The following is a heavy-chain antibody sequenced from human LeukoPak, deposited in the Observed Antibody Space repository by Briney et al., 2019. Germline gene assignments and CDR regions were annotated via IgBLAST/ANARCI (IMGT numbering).Heavy chain of an antibody. Sequence: PGGSLRLSCAASGFTFSSYEMNWVRQAPGKGLEWVSYISSSGSTIYYADSVKGRFTISRDNAKNSLYLQMNSLRAEDTAVYYCARDNYYDSGGYYHYYYYGMDVWGQGTTVTVSS. CDR3: ARDNYYDSGGYYHYYYYGMDV. CDR2: ISSSGSTI. J-gene: IGHJ6*02. D-gene: IGHD3-22*01. CDR1: GFTFSSYE. V-gene: IGHV3-48*03.